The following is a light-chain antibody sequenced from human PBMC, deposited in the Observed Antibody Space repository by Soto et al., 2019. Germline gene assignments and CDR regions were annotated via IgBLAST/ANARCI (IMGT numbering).Light chain of an antibody. J-gene: IGKJ1*01. CDR3: QQYNNWRT. CDR1: ESVSTN. Sequence: EIVLTQSPATLSLAPGERVTLSCRASESVSTNLAWYQQKAGQAPRLLIHGVSTRATGIPARFSGSGSGTEFTLTISSLQSEDFAVYYCQQYNNWRTFGQGTKVDIK. V-gene: IGKV3-15*01. CDR2: GVS.